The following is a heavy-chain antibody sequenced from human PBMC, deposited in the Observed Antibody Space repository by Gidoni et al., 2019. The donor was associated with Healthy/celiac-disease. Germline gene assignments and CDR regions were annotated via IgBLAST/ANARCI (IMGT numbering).Heavy chain of an antibody. V-gene: IGHV3-33*01. CDR2: RGYDGSNK. J-gene: IGHJ4*02. D-gene: IGHD6-19*01. CDR1: GFTFSSYG. CDR3: ARDPRGSGPDY. Sequence: VQLVESGGGVVQPGRSLSLSCAASGFTFSSYGMHWVRQATGKGLEWVAVRGYDGSNKYYADSVKGRFTSSRDNSKNTLYRQMNSLRAEDTAVYYCARDPRGSGPDYWGQGTLVTVSS.